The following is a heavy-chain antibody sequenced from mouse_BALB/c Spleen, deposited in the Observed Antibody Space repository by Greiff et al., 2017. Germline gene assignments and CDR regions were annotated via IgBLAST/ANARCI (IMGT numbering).Heavy chain of an antibody. CDR1: GDSITSGY. D-gene: IGHD2-2*01. V-gene: IGHV3-8*02. J-gene: IGHJ2*01. CDR3: ARQGGYDVGDYFDY. CDR2: ISYSGST. Sequence: EVQLVESGPSLVKPSQTLSLTCSVTGDSITSGYWNWIRKFPGNKLEYMGYISYSGSTYYNPSLKSRISITRDTSKNQYYLQLNSVTTEDTATYYCARQGGYDVGDYFDYWGQGTTLTVSS.